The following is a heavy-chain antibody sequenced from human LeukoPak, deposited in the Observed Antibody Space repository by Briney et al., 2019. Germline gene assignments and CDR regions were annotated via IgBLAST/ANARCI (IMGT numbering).Heavy chain of an antibody. D-gene: IGHD1-26*01. CDR1: GGSISNTNW. CDR3: ARHQGGPDTYYFDY. V-gene: IGHV4-4*02. CDR2: VSLAGQT. J-gene: IGHJ4*02. Sequence: SGTLSLTCDVSGGSISNTNWWSWVRQPPGQGLEWIGEVSLAGQTNYNPSLNGRVTMSLDESSNQLSLKLTSVTAADTAVYYCARHQGGPDTYYFDYWGQGTLVTVSS.